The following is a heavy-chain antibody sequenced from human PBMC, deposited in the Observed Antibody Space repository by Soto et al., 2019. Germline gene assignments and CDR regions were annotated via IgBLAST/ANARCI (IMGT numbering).Heavy chain of an antibody. D-gene: IGHD3-3*01. CDR1: GYTFTSYG. V-gene: IGHV1-18*01. CDR2: ISAYNGNT. Sequence: QVQLVQSGAEVKKPGASVKVSCKASGYTFTSYGISWVRQAPGQGLEWVGWISAYNGNTNYAQKLQGRVTMTTDTSTSTAYMELRSLRSDDTAVYYCARGGELRFLEWLSRYYFDYWGQGTLVTVSS. CDR3: ARGGELRFLEWLSRYYFDY. J-gene: IGHJ4*02.